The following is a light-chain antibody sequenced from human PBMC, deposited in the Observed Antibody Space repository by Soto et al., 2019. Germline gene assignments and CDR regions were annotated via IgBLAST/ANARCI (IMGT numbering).Light chain of an antibody. J-gene: IGKJ1*01. V-gene: IGKV1-5*03. CDR2: KAS. CDR1: LSVGTW. CDR3: QQYNSWT. Sequence: IQMTQSPSTLSASVGDRVTITCRASLSVGTWLAWYQQKPGKAPKLLIYKASSLESGVPSRFSGSGSGTEFTLTISGLQPDDFATYYCQQYNSWTFGQGTKVEIK.